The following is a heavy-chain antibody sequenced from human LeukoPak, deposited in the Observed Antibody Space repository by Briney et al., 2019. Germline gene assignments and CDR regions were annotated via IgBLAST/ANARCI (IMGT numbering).Heavy chain of an antibody. Sequence: PGGSLRLSCAASGITFSGSAVHWVRQASGRGLEWVGRIKSKAHNYAAAYAAPVTGRFTISGDDAKSTAYLHMTSLKSDDTAAYYCSFLDHMRSSSGYWGQGTLVTVSS. CDR2: IKSKAHNYAA. CDR3: SFLDHMRSSSGY. V-gene: IGHV3-73*01. CDR1: GITFSGSA. D-gene: IGHD6-6*01. J-gene: IGHJ4*02.